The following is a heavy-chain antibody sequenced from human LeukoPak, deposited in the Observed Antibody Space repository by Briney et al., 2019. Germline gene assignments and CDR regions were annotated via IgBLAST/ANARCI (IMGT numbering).Heavy chain of an antibody. CDR2: IYYSGST. Sequence: SETLSLTCTVSGGSISSSSYYWGWIRQPPGKGLEWIGSIYYSGSTYYNPSLKSRVTISVDTSKSQFSLKLSSVTAADAAVYYCARGQFNLQDYGDYHPPYYFDYWGQGTLVTVSS. D-gene: IGHD4-17*01. CDR3: ARGQFNLQDYGDYHPPYYFDY. CDR1: GGSISSSSYY. J-gene: IGHJ4*02. V-gene: IGHV4-39*07.